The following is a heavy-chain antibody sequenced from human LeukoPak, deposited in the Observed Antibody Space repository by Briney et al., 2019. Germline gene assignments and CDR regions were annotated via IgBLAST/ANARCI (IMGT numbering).Heavy chain of an antibody. CDR2: ISGAGGTT. CDR3: ARDLVTEDAFDI. J-gene: IGHJ3*02. CDR1: GFTFSSYA. Sequence: PGGSLRLSCAASGFTFSSYAMMWLRQAPGKGLEWVSAISGAGGTTLYADSVKGRFTISRDNSKNTLYLQMSSLRAEDTAVYYCARDLVTEDAFDIWGQGTMVTVSS. V-gene: IGHV3-23*01.